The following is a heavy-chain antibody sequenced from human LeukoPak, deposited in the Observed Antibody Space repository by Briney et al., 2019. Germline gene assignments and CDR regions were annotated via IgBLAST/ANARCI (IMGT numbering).Heavy chain of an antibody. CDR1: GGSFSGYY. D-gene: IGHD5-12*01. CDR3: AAQYSGYVRLDY. CDR2: ISHSGST. Sequence: SETLSLTCAVYGGSFSGYYWSWIRQPPGRGLEWIGEISHSGSTNYNPSLKSRVTISVDTSKNQFSLKLSSVTAADTAVYYCAAQYSGYVRLDYWGQGTLVTVSS. V-gene: IGHV4-34*01. J-gene: IGHJ4*02.